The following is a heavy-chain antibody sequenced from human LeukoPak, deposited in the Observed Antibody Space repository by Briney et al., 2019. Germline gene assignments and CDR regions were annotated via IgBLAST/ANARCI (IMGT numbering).Heavy chain of an antibody. CDR3: AREGVAGALDY. CDR2: IEYDGSST. J-gene: IGHJ4*02. V-gene: IGHV3-74*01. CDR1: GFTFSSYW. D-gene: IGHD6-19*01. Sequence: PGGSLRLSCAASGFTFSSYWLHWVRQDPGRGLVWVSRIEYDGSSTGYADSVKGRFTISRDNAKNTLYLQMNSLRAEVTAVYYCAREGVAGALDYWGQGTLVTVSS.